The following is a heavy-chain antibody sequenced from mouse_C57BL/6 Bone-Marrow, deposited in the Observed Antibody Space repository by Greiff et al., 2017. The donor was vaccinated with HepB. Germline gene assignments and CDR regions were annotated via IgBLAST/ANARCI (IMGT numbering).Heavy chain of an antibody. V-gene: IGHV5-9-1*02. CDR2: ISSGGDYI. Sequence: EVKLVESGEGLVKPGGSLKLSCAASGFTFSSYAMSWVRQTPEKGLEWVAYISSGGDYIYYADTVKGRFTISRDNARNTLYLQMSSLKSEDTAMYYCTRFYDGYHFYYAMDYWGQGTSVTVSS. CDR1: GFTFSSYA. CDR3: TRFYDGYHFYYAMDY. J-gene: IGHJ4*01. D-gene: IGHD2-3*01.